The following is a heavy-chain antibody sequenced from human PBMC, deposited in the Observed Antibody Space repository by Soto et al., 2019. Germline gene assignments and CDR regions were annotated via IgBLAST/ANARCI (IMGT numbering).Heavy chain of an antibody. J-gene: IGHJ2*01. Sequence: SETLSLTCTVSGGSISSSSYYWGWIRQPPGKGLEWIGSIYYSGSTYYNPSLKSRATISVDTSKNQFSLKLSSVTAADTAVYYCATSRPARGYSGYALDWYFDLWGRGTLVTVSS. CDR3: ATSRPARGYSGYALDWYFDL. CDR2: IYYSGST. D-gene: IGHD5-12*01. CDR1: GGSISSSSYY. V-gene: IGHV4-39*01.